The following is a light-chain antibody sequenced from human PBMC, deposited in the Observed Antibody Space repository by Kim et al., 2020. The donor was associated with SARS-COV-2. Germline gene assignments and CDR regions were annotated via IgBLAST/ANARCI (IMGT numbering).Light chain of an antibody. Sequence: APSKRNTLSCRASKGISGNYLAWYQQKPGQAPRLLIYSASTRATGIPDRFSGSVSGTDLTLTINRLEPEDFAVYYCQQFGNSPRTFGQGTKVDIK. CDR3: QQFGNSPRT. CDR2: SAS. J-gene: IGKJ1*01. V-gene: IGKV3-20*01. CDR1: KGISGNY.